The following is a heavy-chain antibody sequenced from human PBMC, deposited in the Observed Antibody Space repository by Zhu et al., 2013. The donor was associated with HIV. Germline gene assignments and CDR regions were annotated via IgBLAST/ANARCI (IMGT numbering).Heavy chain of an antibody. V-gene: IGHV1-69*06. CDR2: IIPIFGTA. D-gene: IGHD2-15*01. CDR1: GYTFTSYY. Sequence: QVQLVQSGAEVKKPGASVKVSCKASGYTFTSYYMHWVRQAPGQGLEWMGGIIPIFGTANYAQKFQGRVTITADKSTSTAYMELSSLRSEDTAVYYCARVAVGTHTYLWFDPWGQGTLVTVSS. CDR3: ARVAVGTHTYLWFDP. J-gene: IGHJ5*02.